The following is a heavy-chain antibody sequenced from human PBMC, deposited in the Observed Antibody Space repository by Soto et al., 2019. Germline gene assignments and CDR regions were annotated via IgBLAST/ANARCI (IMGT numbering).Heavy chain of an antibody. CDR1: GFTFSGHW. V-gene: IGHV3-74*03. CDR3: AREAGYCSRTSCYRRAFDT. CDR2: INTDGGSS. Sequence: EVQLVESGGDLIQPGGSLRLSCAASGFTFSGHWMHWVRQVPWKGLEWVSRINTDGGSSAYADSVKGRFTISRDNAKNTLYLQMNGLRAEDTAVYYCAREAGYCSRTSCYRRAFDTWGQGTTVTVS. D-gene: IGHD2-2*01. J-gene: IGHJ3*02.